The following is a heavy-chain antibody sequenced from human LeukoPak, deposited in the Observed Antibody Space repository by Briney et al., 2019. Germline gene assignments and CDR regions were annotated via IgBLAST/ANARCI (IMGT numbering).Heavy chain of an antibody. J-gene: IGHJ4*02. CDR1: GFTFSSYA. D-gene: IGHD6-19*01. CDR3: AGGDRNGWYFDY. V-gene: IGHV3-20*04. CDR2: INWNGGST. Sequence: GGSLRLSCAASGFTFSSYAMSWVRQAPGKGLEWVSGINWNGGSTGYADSVKGRFTISRDNAKNSLYLQMNSLRAEDTALYYCAGGDRNGWYFDYWGQGTLVTVSS.